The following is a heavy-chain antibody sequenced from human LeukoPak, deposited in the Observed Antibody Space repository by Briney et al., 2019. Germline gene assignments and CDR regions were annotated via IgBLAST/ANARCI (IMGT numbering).Heavy chain of an antibody. CDR1: GLTFSPYT. J-gene: IGHJ4*02. Sequence: PGGSLRLSCAASGLTFSPYTMHWVRQAPGKGLEWVAFIFSDGSKKYYADSVKGRFTISRDNTKNTLYLQMNSLRGEDTAVYYCARGSYTSSWYGVFDYWGQGTLVTVSS. V-gene: IGHV3-30-3*01. D-gene: IGHD6-13*01. CDR2: IFSDGSKK. CDR3: ARGSYTSSWYGVFDY.